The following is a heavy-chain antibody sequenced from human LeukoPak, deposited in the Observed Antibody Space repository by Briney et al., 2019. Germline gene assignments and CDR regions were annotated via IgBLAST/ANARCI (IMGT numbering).Heavy chain of an antibody. CDR1: GFTFSSYS. V-gene: IGHV3-48*01. Sequence: GGSLRLSCAASGFTFSSYSMNWVRQAPGKGLEWVSYISSSSSTIYYADSVKGRFTISRDNAKKSLYLQMNSLRAEDTAVYYCARGGRKAVAGTPNWFGPWGQGTLVTVSS. J-gene: IGHJ5*02. CDR2: ISSSSSTI. CDR3: ARGGRKAVAGTPNWFGP. D-gene: IGHD6-19*01.